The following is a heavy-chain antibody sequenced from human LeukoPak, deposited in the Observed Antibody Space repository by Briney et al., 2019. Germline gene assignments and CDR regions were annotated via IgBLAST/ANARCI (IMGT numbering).Heavy chain of an antibody. Sequence: ASVKVSCKVSGYTLTELSMHWVRQAPGKGLEWMGGFDPEDGETIYAQKFQGRVTMTEDTSTDTAYMGLSSLRSEDTAVYYCATVYVAERVFDYWGQGTLVTVSS. V-gene: IGHV1-24*01. CDR3: ATVYVAERVFDY. J-gene: IGHJ4*02. D-gene: IGHD1-1*01. CDR1: GYTLTELS. CDR2: FDPEDGET.